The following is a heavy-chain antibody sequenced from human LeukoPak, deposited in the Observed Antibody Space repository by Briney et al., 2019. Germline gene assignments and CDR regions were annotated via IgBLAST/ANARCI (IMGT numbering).Heavy chain of an antibody. Sequence: GGSLRLSCAASGFTFSSYAMTWVRQAPGKGLEWVAVIWSDGSNRFYAGSVKGRFTISRDNSQNTMFLEMNSLRAEDTAMYYCARDAQRGFDYSNSLQYWGQGILVTVSS. CDR2: IWSDGSNR. V-gene: IGHV3-33*08. CDR1: GFTFSSYA. CDR3: ARDAQRGFDYSNSLQY. D-gene: IGHD4-11*01. J-gene: IGHJ4*01.